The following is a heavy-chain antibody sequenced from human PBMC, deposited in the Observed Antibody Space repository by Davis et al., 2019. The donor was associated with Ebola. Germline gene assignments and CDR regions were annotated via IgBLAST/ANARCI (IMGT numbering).Heavy chain of an antibody. CDR3: ARSITMIVVVRAWAFDI. CDR1: GGSISSYY. J-gene: IGHJ3*02. D-gene: IGHD3-22*01. Sequence: SETLSLTCTVSGGSISSYYWSWIRQPPGKGLEWIGYIYYSGSTNYNPSLKSRVTISVDTSKNQFSLKLSSVTAADTAVYYCARSITMIVVVRAWAFDIWGQGTMVTVSS. CDR2: IYYSGST. V-gene: IGHV4-59*08.